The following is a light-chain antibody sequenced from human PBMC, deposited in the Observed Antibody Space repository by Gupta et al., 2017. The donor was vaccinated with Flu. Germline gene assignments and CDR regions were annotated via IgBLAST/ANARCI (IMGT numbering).Light chain of an antibody. CDR2: EVS. J-gene: IGLJ2*01. Sequence: ITISCTGTSSDVGGYKYGSWYQHHPVKAPKLMFGEVSNRPSGVSNRFSGSKAGKTASLTISVLQAEDEADYYCSSYTNTSTLVVFGGGTKLTVL. V-gene: IGLV2-14*01. CDR3: SSYTNTSTLVV. CDR1: SSDVGGYKY.